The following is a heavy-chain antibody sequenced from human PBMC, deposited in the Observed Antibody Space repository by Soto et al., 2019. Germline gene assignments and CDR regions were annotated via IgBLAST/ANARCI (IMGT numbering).Heavy chain of an antibody. CDR3: GRQESCSGGSCTDAFDI. CDR1: GGSISSYY. V-gene: IGHV4-59*08. J-gene: IGHJ3*02. D-gene: IGHD2-15*01. CDR2: IYYSGST. Sequence: SETLSLTCTVSGGSISSYYWSWIRQPPGKGLEWIGYIYYSGSTNYNPSLKSRVTISVDTSKNQFSLKLSSVTAADTAVYYCGRQESCSGGSCTDAFDIWGQGTMVTVSS.